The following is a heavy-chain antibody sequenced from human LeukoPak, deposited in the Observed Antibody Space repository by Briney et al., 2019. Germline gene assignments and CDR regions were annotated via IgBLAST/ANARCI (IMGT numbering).Heavy chain of an antibody. V-gene: IGHV4-4*07. CDR1: GGSTSSYY. Sequence: SETLSLTCTVSGGSTSSYYWSWIRQPAGKGLEWIGRIYTSGSTNYNPSLKSRVTMSVDTSKNQFSLKLSSVTAADTAVYYCARGHSGSYFDAFDIWGQGTMVTVSS. D-gene: IGHD1-26*01. J-gene: IGHJ3*02. CDR2: IYTSGST. CDR3: ARGHSGSYFDAFDI.